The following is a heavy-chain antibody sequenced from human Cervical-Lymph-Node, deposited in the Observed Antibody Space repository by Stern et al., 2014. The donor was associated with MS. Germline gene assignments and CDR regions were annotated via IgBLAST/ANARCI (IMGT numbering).Heavy chain of an antibody. V-gene: IGHV4-59*01. CDR1: GGSISSYY. J-gene: IGHJ4*02. CDR2: IYYSGST. CDR3: ARVTAMAPFDY. D-gene: IGHD5-18*01. Sequence: VQLLESGPGLVKPSETLSLTCTVSGGSISSYYWSWIRQPPGKGLEWIGYIYYSGSTNYNPSLKSRVTISVDTSKNQFSLKLSSVTAADTAVYYCARVTAMAPFDYWGQGTLVTVSS.